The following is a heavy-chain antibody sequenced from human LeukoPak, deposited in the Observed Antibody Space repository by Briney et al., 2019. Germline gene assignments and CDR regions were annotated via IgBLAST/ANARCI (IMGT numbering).Heavy chain of an antibody. J-gene: IGHJ4*02. CDR3: ARVEDSSSWCFDY. CDR2: ISSSSSYI. Sequence: GGSLRLSCAASGFTFSSYSMNWVRQAPGKGLEWVSSISSSSSYIYYADSVKGRFTISRDNAKNSLYLQMNSLRAEDTAVYYCARVEDSSSWCFDYWGQGTPVTVSS. V-gene: IGHV3-21*01. D-gene: IGHD6-13*01. CDR1: GFTFSSYS.